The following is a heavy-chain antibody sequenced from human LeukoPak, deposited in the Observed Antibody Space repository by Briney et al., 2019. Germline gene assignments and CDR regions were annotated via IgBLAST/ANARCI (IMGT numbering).Heavy chain of an antibody. Sequence: SETLSLTCAVYGGSFSGYYWSWIRQPPGKGLEWIGEINHSGSTNYNPSLRSRVTISVDTSNNQFSLRLGSVTAADTAVYHCARHCCSGPAKRVFDIWGQGTMVTVSS. D-gene: IGHD2-15*01. J-gene: IGHJ3*02. CDR1: GGSFSGYY. CDR3: ARHCCSGPAKRVFDI. V-gene: IGHV4-34*01. CDR2: INHSGST.